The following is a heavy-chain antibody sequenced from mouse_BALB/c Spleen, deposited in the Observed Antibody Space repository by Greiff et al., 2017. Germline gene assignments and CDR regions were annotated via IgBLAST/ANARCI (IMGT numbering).Heavy chain of an antibody. CDR1: GFTFSSYT. Sequence: EVKLVESGGGLVKPGGSLKLSCAASGFTFSSYTMSWVRQTPEKRLEWVATISSGGSYTYYPDSVKGRFTISRDNAKNTLYLQMSSLKSEDTAMYYCTRDRDYGNYFDYWGQGTTLTVSS. CDR2: ISSGGSYT. D-gene: IGHD2-1*01. CDR3: TRDRDYGNYFDY. V-gene: IGHV5-6-4*01. J-gene: IGHJ2*01.